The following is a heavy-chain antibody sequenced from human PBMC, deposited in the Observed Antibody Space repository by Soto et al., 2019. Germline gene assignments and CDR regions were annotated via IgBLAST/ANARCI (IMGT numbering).Heavy chain of an antibody. CDR2: ISYDGSNK. Sequence: GALRLSCAASGFTFSSYAMHWVRQAPGKGLEWVAVISYDGSNKYYADSVKGRFTISRDNSKNTLYLQMNSLRAEDTAVYYCACPSEVTEFDYWGQGTLVTVSS. CDR1: GFTFSSYA. V-gene: IGHV3-30-3*01. CDR3: ACPSEVTEFDY. D-gene: IGHD4-4*01. J-gene: IGHJ4*02.